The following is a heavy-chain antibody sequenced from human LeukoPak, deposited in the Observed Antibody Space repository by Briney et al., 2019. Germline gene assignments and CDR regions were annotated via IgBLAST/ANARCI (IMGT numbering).Heavy chain of an antibody. CDR3: ARVATYYDSSGYIY. Sequence: GGSLRLSCAASGFTFSTYWMSWVRQAPGKGLEWVANIKQDGSEKKYVDSVKGRFTISRDNAKNSLYLQMNSLRAEDTAVYYCARVATYYDSSGYIYWGQGTLVTVSS. D-gene: IGHD3-22*01. J-gene: IGHJ4*02. CDR1: GFTFSTYW. CDR2: IKQDGSEK. V-gene: IGHV3-7*01.